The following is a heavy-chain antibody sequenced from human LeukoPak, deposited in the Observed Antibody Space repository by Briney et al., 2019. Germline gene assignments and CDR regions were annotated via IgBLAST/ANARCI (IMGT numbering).Heavy chain of an antibody. D-gene: IGHD5-18*01. V-gene: IGHV4-34*01. J-gene: IGHJ4*02. Sequence: SETLSLTCAVYGGSFNGYYWSWIRQPPGKGLEWIGEINHSGSTNYNPSLKSRVTISVDTSKNQFSLKLSSVTAADTAVYYCARGPVAQRGYSYGYFDYWGQGTLVTVSS. CDR3: ARGPVAQRGYSYGYFDY. CDR1: GGSFNGYY. CDR2: INHSGST.